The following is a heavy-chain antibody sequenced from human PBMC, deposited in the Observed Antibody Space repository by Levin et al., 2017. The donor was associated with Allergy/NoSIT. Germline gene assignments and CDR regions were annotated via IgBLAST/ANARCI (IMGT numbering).Heavy chain of an antibody. J-gene: IGHJ4*02. Sequence: GESLKISCAASGFTFSSNDMHWVRQAPGKGLEWVAVISYDGSNKYYADSVKGRFTISRDNSKNTLYLQMNSLRAEDTAVYYCAKGYCSSTRCQGIWYYFDYWGQGTLVTVSS. CDR2: ISYDGSNK. CDR1: GFTFSSND. CDR3: AKGYCSSTRCQGIWYYFDY. D-gene: IGHD2-2*01. V-gene: IGHV3-30*18.